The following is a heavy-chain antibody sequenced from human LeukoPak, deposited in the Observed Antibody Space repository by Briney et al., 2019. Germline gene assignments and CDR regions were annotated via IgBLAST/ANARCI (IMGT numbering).Heavy chain of an antibody. CDR3: ARDYYDSSGFWFDP. D-gene: IGHD3-22*01. Sequence: SVKVSCKASGGTFSSYTISWVRQAPGQGLEWMGRIIPILGIANYAQKFQGRVTITADRSTSTAYMELSSLRSEDTAVYYCARDYYDSSGFWFDPWGQGTLVTVSS. CDR2: IIPILGIA. V-gene: IGHV1-69*04. J-gene: IGHJ5*02. CDR1: GGTFSSYT.